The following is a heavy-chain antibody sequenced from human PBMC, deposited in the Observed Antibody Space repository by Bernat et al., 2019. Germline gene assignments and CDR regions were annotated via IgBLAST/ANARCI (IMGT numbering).Heavy chain of an antibody. J-gene: IGHJ6*02. Sequence: QLQLQESGSGLVKPSQTLSLTCTVSGGSISSSSYYWGWIRQPPGKGLEWIGSIYYSGSTYYNPSLKSRVTISVDTSKNQFSLKLSSVTAADTAVYYCASLNNFWSGYLNYYYYGMDVWGQGTTVTVSS. V-gene: IGHV4-39*01. CDR2: IYYSGST. CDR1: GGSISSSSYY. CDR3: ASLNNFWSGYLNYYYYGMDV. D-gene: IGHD3-3*01.